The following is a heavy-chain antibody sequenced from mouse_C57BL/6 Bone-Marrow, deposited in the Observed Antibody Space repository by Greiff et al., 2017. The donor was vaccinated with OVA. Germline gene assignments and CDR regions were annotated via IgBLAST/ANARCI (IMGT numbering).Heavy chain of an antibody. CDR1: GFSFNTYA. D-gene: IGHD2-3*01. CDR3: VRLDGYYGWFAY. CDR2: IRSKSNNYAT. Sequence: EVKLMESGGGLVQPKGSLKLSCAASGFSFNTYAMNWVRQAPGKGLEWVARIRSKSNNYATYYADSVKDRFTISRDDSESMLYLQMNNLKTEDTAMYYCVRLDGYYGWFAYWGQGTLVTVSA. J-gene: IGHJ3*01. V-gene: IGHV10-1*01.